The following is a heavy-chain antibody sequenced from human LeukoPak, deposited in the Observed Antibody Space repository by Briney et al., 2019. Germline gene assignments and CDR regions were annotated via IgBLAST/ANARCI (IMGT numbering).Heavy chain of an antibody. CDR2: ISSSSSYI. D-gene: IGHD2-2*01. CDR1: GFTFSSYS. V-gene: IGHV3-21*01. J-gene: IGHJ4*02. CDR3: ASSTSWLGWWYFDY. Sequence: PGGSLRLSCAASGFTFSSYSMNWVRQAPGKGPEWVSSISSSSSYIYYADSVKGRFTISRDNAKNSLYLQMNSLRAEDTAVYYCASSTSWLGWWYFDYWGQGTLVTVSS.